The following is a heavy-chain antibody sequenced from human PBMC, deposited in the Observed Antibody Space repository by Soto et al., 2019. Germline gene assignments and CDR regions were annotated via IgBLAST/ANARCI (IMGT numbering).Heavy chain of an antibody. J-gene: IGHJ6*02. Sequence: SVKVSCKASGGTFSSYAISWVRQAPGQGLEWMGGIIPIFGTANYAQKFQGRVTITADESTSTAYMELSSLRSEDTAVYYCARVDYDSSGYYVSFGMDVWGQGTTVTVSS. CDR1: GGTFSSYA. V-gene: IGHV1-69*13. CDR3: ARVDYDSSGYYVSFGMDV. CDR2: IIPIFGTA. D-gene: IGHD3-22*01.